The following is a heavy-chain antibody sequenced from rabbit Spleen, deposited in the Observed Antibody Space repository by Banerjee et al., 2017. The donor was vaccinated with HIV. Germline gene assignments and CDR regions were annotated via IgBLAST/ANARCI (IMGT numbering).Heavy chain of an antibody. CDR2: INVSSGNT. J-gene: IGHJ4*01. Sequence: QSLEESGGDLVKPGGSLKLSCKASGFSLVYNNVICWVRQAPGKGLEWIACINVSSGNTADATWAKGRFTISKTSSTTVTLQMTRLTAADTATYFCARDLADVIGWNLGLWGPGTLVTVS. CDR1: GFSLVYNNV. D-gene: IGHD1-1*01. V-gene: IGHV1S40*01. CDR3: ARDLADVIGWNLGL.